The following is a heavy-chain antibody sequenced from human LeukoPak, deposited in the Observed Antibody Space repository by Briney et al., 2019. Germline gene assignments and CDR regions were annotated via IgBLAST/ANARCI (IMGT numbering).Heavy chain of an antibody. Sequence: GGSLRLSCAASGFKFRDYSMNWVRQAPGKGLEWVSTITGSGGSTFYADSVKGRFTISRDNSMDTLYLQMSSLRAEDTAVYYCAKDRGRYYDSSGYYWGYYFDSWGQGILVTVST. CDR3: AKDRGRYYDSSGYYWGYYFDS. D-gene: IGHD3-22*01. CDR1: GFKFRDYS. J-gene: IGHJ4*02. V-gene: IGHV3-23*01. CDR2: ITGSGGST.